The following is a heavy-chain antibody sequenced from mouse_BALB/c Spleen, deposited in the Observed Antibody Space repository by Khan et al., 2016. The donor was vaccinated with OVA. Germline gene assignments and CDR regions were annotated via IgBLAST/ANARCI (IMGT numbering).Heavy chain of an antibody. CDR3: ARWSWEAWLAY. CDR1: GFNIKDTY. V-gene: IGHV14-3*02. CDR2: IDPANGNT. D-gene: IGHD4-1*01. J-gene: IGHJ3*01. Sequence: VQLQQPGAELVKPGASVKLSCTASGFNIKDTYMHWVKQRPEQGLEWIGRIDPANGNTQYDPKFQGKATITADPSSNTAYLQLSSLTSEDTVVEYCARWSWEAWLAYWGQGTLVTVAA.